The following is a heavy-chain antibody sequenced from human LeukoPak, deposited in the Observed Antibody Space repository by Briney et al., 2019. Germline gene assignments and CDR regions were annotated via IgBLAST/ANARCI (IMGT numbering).Heavy chain of an antibody. D-gene: IGHD5-12*01. CDR3: AKEIFSGLLYIDY. J-gene: IGHJ4*02. CDR2: ITDAVGST. V-gene: IGHV3-23*01. Sequence: PGGSLRLSCAASGFTFSSSSISWVRQAPGKGLEWVSAITDAVGSTHYADSVKGRFTISRDNSKNTVYLQMNSLRPEDMAVYYCAKEIFSGLLYIDYWGQGTLVTVSS. CDR1: GFTFSSSS.